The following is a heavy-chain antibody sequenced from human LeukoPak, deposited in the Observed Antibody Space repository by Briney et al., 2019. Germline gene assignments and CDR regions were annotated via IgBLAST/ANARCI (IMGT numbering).Heavy chain of an antibody. CDR3: AREGNRSSDSSASYPLDY. CDR1: GYTFSSND. J-gene: IGHJ4*02. V-gene: IGHV1-8*01. CDR2: MNPHSGNT. Sequence: ASVKVSCKASGYTFSSNDINWVRQATGQGLEWMGWMNPHSGNTGYAQKFQGRVTIARNSSISTAYMELSSLRSEDTAVYYCAREGNRSSDSSASYPLDYWGQGTLATVSS. D-gene: IGHD1-26*01.